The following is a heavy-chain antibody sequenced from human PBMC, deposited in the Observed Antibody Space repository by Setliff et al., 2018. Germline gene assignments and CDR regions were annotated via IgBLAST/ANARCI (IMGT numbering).Heavy chain of an antibody. D-gene: IGHD2-2*01. V-gene: IGHV3-66*02. Sequence: AGGSLRLSCVASGFTISNYWMAWVRQAPGKGLEFVSGVTQGDNRYYTDSVKGRFTISRDNPKNTLYLQMNSLRAEDTAVYYCARTYCSDTSCYDYYYYMDVWGKGTMVTVSS. CDR3: ARTYCSDTSCYDYYYYMDV. CDR2: VTQGDNR. J-gene: IGHJ6*03. CDR1: GFTISNYW.